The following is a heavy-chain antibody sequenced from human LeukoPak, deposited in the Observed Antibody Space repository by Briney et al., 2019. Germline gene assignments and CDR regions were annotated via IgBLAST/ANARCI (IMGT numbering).Heavy chain of an antibody. D-gene: IGHD1-26*01. V-gene: IGHV3-23*01. Sequence: PGGSLRLSCAASGFTFSSYAMSWVRQAPGKGLEWVSAISGSGGSTYYADSVKGRFTISRDNSKNTLYLQMNSLRAQDTAVYYCAKAECQWELPSSLDYWGQGTLVTVSS. CDR1: GFTFSSYA. CDR3: AKAECQWELPSSLDY. CDR2: ISGSGGST. J-gene: IGHJ4*02.